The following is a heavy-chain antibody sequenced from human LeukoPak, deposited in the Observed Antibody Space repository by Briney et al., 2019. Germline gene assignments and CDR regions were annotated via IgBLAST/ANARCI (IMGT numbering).Heavy chain of an antibody. D-gene: IGHD6-19*01. Sequence: GGSLRLSCAASGFTFSSYWMSWVRQAPGKGLEWVANIKQDGSEKYYVDSVKGRFTISRDNSKNTLYLQMNSLRAEDTAVYYCAKDKGSSGWINWFDPWGQGTLVTVSS. J-gene: IGHJ5*02. V-gene: IGHV3-7*03. CDR1: GFTFSSYW. CDR2: IKQDGSEK. CDR3: AKDKGSSGWINWFDP.